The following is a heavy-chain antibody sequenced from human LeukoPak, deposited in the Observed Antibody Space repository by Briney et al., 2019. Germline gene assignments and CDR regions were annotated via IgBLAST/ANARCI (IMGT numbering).Heavy chain of an antibody. J-gene: IGHJ6*03. Sequence: PGGSLRLSCAASGFIFDDYGMSWVRQAPGKGLEWVSGINWNGGSTAYADSVKGRFTISRDNAKNSLYLQMNSLRAEDTALYYCAREGLIFPSYCSGGSCYDDYYYYYMDVWGKGTTVTVSS. CDR3: AREGLIFPSYCSGGSCYDDYYYYYMDV. CDR2: INWNGGST. CDR1: GFIFDDYG. V-gene: IGHV3-20*04. D-gene: IGHD2-15*01.